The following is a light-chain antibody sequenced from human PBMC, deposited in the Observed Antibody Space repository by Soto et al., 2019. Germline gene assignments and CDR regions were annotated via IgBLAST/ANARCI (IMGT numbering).Light chain of an antibody. J-gene: IGKJ1*01. V-gene: IGKV1-39*01. CDR1: QTISTY. CDR3: QQSYSLPRT. CDR2: AAS. Sequence: DIQMTQSPSSLSASVGDRVTITCRASQTISTYLNWYQQKPGKAPKFLIYAASSLQSGVPSRFSGSGSGTDFTLTISSLQPEDFATYYCQQSYSLPRTFGQGTRWIS.